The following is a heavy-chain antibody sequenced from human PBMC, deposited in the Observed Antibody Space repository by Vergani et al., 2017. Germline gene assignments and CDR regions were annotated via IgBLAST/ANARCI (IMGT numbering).Heavy chain of an antibody. V-gene: IGHV1-2*04. D-gene: IGHD2-2*01. Sequence: QVQLVQSGAEVKKPGASVKVSCKASGYTFTGYYMHWVRQAPGQGLEWMGLINPNSGGTNYAQKFQGWVTMTRDTSISTAYMELSRLRSDDTAVYYCARDGGTKNYYYYGMDVWGQGTTVTVSS. CDR3: ARDGGTKNYYYYGMDV. CDR1: GYTFTGYY. J-gene: IGHJ6*02. CDR2: INPNSGGT.